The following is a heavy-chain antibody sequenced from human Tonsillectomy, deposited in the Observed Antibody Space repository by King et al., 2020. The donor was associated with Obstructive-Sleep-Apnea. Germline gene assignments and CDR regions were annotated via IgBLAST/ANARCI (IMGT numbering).Heavy chain of an antibody. D-gene: IGHD6-13*01. Sequence: QLVQSGVEVKKPGASVKVSCKASGYTFTSYGITWVRLAPGQGLEWMGWISVYNGDTKYAQKFQGRVTMTTATSTNTAYMELRSLRSDDTAGYYCARYAYAAVGSTDYFDYWGQGTLVTVSS. J-gene: IGHJ4*02. CDR2: ISVYNGDT. CDR3: ARYAYAAVGSTDYFDY. V-gene: IGHV1-18*04. CDR1: GYTFTSYG.